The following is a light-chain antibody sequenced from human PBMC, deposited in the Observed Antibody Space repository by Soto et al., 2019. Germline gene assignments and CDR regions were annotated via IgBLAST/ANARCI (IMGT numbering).Light chain of an antibody. V-gene: IGKV1-39*01. CDR3: QQSDSLPRT. CDR2: GAS. Sequence: DVQVTHSPSALSASVGDRVTITCRASQRISSYLDWYQQKPGKAPRLLIYGASSLQSGVPSRFSGSGSGTDFTLTISSLQPEDFATYYCQQSDSLPRTFGQGTKVDIK. J-gene: IGKJ1*01. CDR1: QRISSY.